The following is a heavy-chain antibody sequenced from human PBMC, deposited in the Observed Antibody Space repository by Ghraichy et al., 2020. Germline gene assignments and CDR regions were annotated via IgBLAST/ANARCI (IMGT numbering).Heavy chain of an antibody. CDR2: IYTSGST. J-gene: IGHJ4*02. CDR3: ARAPPSSGIWY. V-gene: IGHV4-61*02. Sequence: SETLSLTCTVSGGSISSGSYYWSWIRQPAGKGLEWIGRIYTSGSTNYNPSLKSRVTMSVDTSKNQFSLELSSVTAADTAVYYCARAPPSSGIWYWGQGTLVTVSS. D-gene: IGHD3-22*01. CDR1: GGSISSGSYY.